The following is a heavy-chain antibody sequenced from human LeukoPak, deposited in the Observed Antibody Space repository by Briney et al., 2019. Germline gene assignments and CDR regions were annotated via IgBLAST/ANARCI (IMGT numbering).Heavy chain of an antibody. CDR1: GYTLTELS. CDR3: ATDPVGYCSSDSCYSVDY. J-gene: IGHJ4*02. D-gene: IGHD2-15*01. CDR2: FNPEDGEK. Sequence: ASVTVSCKVSGYTLTELSIHWVRQAPGKGLEWMGGFNPEDGEKIYVQKFQGRVTMTEDISIDTAYMELSSLRSEDTAMYYCATDPVGYCSSDSCYSVDYWGQGTLVTVSS. V-gene: IGHV1-24*01.